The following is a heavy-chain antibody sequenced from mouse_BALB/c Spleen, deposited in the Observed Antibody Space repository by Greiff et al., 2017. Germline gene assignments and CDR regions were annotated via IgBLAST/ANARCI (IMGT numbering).Heavy chain of an antibody. V-gene: IGHV14-3*02. J-gene: IGHJ2*01. CDR1: GFNIKDTY. Sequence: EVQLQQSGAELVKPGASVKLSCTASGFNIKDTYMHWVKQRPEQGLEWIGRIDPANGNTKYDPKFQGKATITADTSSNTAYLQLSSLTSEDTAVYYGARDYGSSPDYWGQGTTLTVSS. CDR2: IDPANGNT. CDR3: ARDYGSSPDY. D-gene: IGHD1-1*01.